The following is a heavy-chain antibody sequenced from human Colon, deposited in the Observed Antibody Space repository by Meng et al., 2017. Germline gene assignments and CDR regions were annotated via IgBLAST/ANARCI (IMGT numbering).Heavy chain of an antibody. J-gene: IGHJ5*02. CDR2: INHSGST. CDR3: ARGRYSGYLP. D-gene: IGHD5-12*01. CDR1: GGSFSGYY. Sequence: QVQLQQWGAGLLRPSETLSLTCAVYGGSFSGYYWSWFRQPPGKGLECIGEINHSGSTNYNPSLKSRVTISVDTSKNQFSLKLSSVTAADTAVYYCARGRYSGYLPWGQGTLVTVSS. V-gene: IGHV4-34*01.